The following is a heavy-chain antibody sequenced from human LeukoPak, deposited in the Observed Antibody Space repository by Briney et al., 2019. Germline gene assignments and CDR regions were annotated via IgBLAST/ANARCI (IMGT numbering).Heavy chain of an antibody. CDR1: GYTLTELS. CDR2: FDPEDGES. D-gene: IGHD4-23*01. CDR3: ATDLATVVIVTNY. Sequence: ASVKVSCKASGYTLTELSMHWVRQAPGKGPEWMGGFDPEDGESIYAQKFQGRVTMTEDTSTDTAYMELSSLRSEDTAVYYCATDLATVVIVTNYWGQGTLVTVSS. V-gene: IGHV1-24*01. J-gene: IGHJ4*02.